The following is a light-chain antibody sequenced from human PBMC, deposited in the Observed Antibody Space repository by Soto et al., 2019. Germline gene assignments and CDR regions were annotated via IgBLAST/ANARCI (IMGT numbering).Light chain of an antibody. CDR1: QSISSW. CDR2: DAS. J-gene: IGKJ1*01. V-gene: IGKV1-5*01. CDR3: QQYNSYWT. Sequence: DIQMTHSPSTLSASVGARVTIPCRASQSISSWLAWYQQKPGKAPKILIYDASSLESGVPSRFSGGGSGTEFTLTISSLQPDDFATYYCQQYNSYWTFGQGTKVDIK.